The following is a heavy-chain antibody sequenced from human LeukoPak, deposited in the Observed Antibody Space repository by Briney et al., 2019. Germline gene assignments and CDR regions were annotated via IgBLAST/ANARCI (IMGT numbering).Heavy chain of an antibody. J-gene: IGHJ6*03. Sequence: SETLSLTCTVSGGSISTSNYYWGWIRQPPGKGLEWIGSIYHSGSTYYNPSLKSRVTISVDTSKNQFSLKLSSVTAADTAVYYCARDLRWYYYYYYMDVWGKGTTVTVSS. CDR2: IYHSGST. CDR3: ARDLRWYYYYYYMDV. D-gene: IGHD4-23*01. V-gene: IGHV4-39*07. CDR1: GGSISTSNYY.